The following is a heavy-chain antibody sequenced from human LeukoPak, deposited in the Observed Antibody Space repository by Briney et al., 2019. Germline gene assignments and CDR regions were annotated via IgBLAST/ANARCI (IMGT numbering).Heavy chain of an antibody. J-gene: IGHJ6*03. CDR1: GFTFSNYA. CDR2: ITESGGRT. V-gene: IGHV3-23*01. D-gene: IGHD5-24*01. Sequence: GGSLRLSCAASGFTFSNYAMSWVRQAPGKGLEWVSAITESGGRTYSADSVKGRFTISRDNSWDTLYLQMDSLRAEDTAVYYCAKCREGYYSLYYYFMDVWGKGTTVTVSS. CDR3: AKCREGYYSLYYYFMDV.